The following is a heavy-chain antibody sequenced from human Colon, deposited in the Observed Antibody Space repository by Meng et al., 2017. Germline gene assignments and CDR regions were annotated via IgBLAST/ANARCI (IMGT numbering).Heavy chain of an antibody. V-gene: IGHV3-72*01. CDR1: GFTFSDHH. CDR2: IRNKIGSHTT. J-gene: IGHJ4*02. CDR3: ARETYAAVAD. Sequence: EVQLMESGGGLVQPGGSLRLSCAASGFTFSDHHMDWVRQAPGKGLEWIGRIRNKIGSHTTEYAASVKGRFTISRDDSKNSLYLQMDSLRVEDTAVYYCARETYAAVADWGQGTLVTVSS. D-gene: IGHD6-19*01.